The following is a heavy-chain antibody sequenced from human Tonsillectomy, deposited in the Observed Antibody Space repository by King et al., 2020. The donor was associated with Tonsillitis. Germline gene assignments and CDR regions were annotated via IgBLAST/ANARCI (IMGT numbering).Heavy chain of an antibody. CDR1: GYSFTSYW. D-gene: IGHD2-2*01. V-gene: IGHV5-10-1*01. CDR2: IDPSDSYT. J-gene: IGHJ4*02. CDR3: ARLDLVQAAIGTQNY. Sequence: VQLVGSGAEVKQPGESLRISCKGSGYSFTSYWISWVRQMPGKGLEWMGRIDPSDSYTNYSPSFQGHVTISADKSISTAYLQWSSLKASDTAMYYCARLDLVQAAIGTQNYWGQGTLVTVSS.